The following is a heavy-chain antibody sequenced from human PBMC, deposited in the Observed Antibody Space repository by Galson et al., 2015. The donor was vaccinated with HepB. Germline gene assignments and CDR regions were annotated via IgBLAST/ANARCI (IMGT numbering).Heavy chain of an antibody. CDR3: TTMQRGLVWWLRFDY. J-gene: IGHJ4*02. V-gene: IGHV3-15*07. CDR2: IKSKTDGGTT. D-gene: IGHD5-12*01. Sequence: SLRLSCAASGFTFSNAWMNWVRQAPGKGLEWVGRIKSKTDGGTTDYAAPVKGRFTISRDDSKNTLYLQMNSLKTEDTAVYYCTTMQRGLVWWLRFDYWGQGTLVTVSS. CDR1: GFTFSNAW.